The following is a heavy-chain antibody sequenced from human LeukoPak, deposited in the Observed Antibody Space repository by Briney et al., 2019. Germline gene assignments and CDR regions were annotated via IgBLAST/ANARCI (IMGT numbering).Heavy chain of an antibody. J-gene: IGHJ4*02. V-gene: IGHV1-69*05. CDR3: ARVDMRTAMDK. Sequence: GASVKVSCKASGGTFSSYAISWVRQAPGQGLERMGGIIPIFGTANYAQKFQGRVTMTRDTSTSTVYMELSSLRSEDTAVYYCARVDMRTAMDKWGQGTLVTVSS. CDR1: GGTFSSYA. D-gene: IGHD5-18*01. CDR2: IIPIFGTA.